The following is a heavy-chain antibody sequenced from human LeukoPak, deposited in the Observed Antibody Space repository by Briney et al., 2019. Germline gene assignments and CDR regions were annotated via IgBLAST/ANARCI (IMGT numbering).Heavy chain of an antibody. Sequence: GGSLRLSCAASGFTFSSYSMNWVRQAPGKGLEWVSAISGSGGSTYYADSVKGRFTISRDNSKNTLYLQMNSLGAEDTALYYCAKVGSSSGWYYYFDYWGQGTLVTVSS. CDR2: ISGSGGST. CDR1: GFTFSSYS. D-gene: IGHD6-19*01. CDR3: AKVGSSSGWYYYFDY. J-gene: IGHJ4*02. V-gene: IGHV3-23*01.